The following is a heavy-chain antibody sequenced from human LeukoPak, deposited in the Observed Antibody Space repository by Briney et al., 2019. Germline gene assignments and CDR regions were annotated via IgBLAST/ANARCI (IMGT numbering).Heavy chain of an antibody. CDR2: INADNGNT. J-gene: IGHJ4*02. V-gene: IGHV1-18*01. CDR3: ARGYYYVSRVYYYDYFDY. CDR1: GYTFTSYG. Sequence: GASVKVSCKASGYTFTSYGISWVRQAPGQGLEWMGWINADNGNTKYALNLQGRVTMTTDTSTSTAYMELRSLRSDDTAVYYCARGYYYVSRVYYYDYFDYWGQGTMVTVSS. D-gene: IGHD3-22*01.